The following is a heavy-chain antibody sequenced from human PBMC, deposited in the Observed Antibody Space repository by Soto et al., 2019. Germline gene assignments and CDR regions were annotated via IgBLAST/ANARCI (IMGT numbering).Heavy chain of an antibody. D-gene: IGHD3-10*01. CDR3: SHLGISTWFTY. J-gene: IGHJ4*02. V-gene: IGHV2-5*02. CDR2: IYWDDDK. CDR1: GFSLSTRGVG. Sequence: QITLKESGPTLVKPTQTLTLTCTFSGFSLSTRGVGVGWIRQPPGKALEWLGLIYWDDDKRYSPPLRGRLTITKDTAKNQVVLTLTNMDPVDTATSYCSHLGISTWFTYWGQGTLLTVSS.